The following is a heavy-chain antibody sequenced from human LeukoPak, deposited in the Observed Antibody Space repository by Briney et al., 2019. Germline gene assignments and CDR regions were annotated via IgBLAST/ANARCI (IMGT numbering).Heavy chain of an antibody. CDR3: ARKRVIAAAGTGPGWWFDP. J-gene: IGHJ5*02. Sequence: GASVKVSCKASGYTFTSYDINWVRQATGQGVEWMGWMNPNSGNTGYAQKFQGRVTMTRNTSISTAYMELSSLRSEDTAVYYCARKRVIAAAGTGPGWWFDPWGQGTLVTVSS. CDR2: MNPNSGNT. CDR1: GYTFTSYD. V-gene: IGHV1-8*01. D-gene: IGHD6-13*01.